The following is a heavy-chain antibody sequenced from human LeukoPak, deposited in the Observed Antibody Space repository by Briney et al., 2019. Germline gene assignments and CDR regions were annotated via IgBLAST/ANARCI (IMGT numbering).Heavy chain of an antibody. Sequence: ASVKVPCKASGYTFTGYYMHWVRQAPGQGLEWMGWINPNSGGTNYAQKFQGRVTMTRDTSISTAYMELSRLRSDDTAVYYCAREYYYDSSGYLYWGQGTLVTVSS. CDR2: INPNSGGT. V-gene: IGHV1-2*02. CDR3: AREYYYDSSGYLY. CDR1: GYTFTGYY. J-gene: IGHJ4*02. D-gene: IGHD3-22*01.